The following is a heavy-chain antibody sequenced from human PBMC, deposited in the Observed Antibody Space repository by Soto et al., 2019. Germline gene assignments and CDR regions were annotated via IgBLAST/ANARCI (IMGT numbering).Heavy chain of an antibody. CDR3: ARGIGSTPAYMDV. Sequence: FTSYYMHWIRQPPGKGLEWIGEINHSGSTNYNPSLKSRVTISVDTSKNQFSLKLSSVTAADTAVYYCARGIGSTPAYMDVWGKGTTVTVSS. CDR2: INHSGST. V-gene: IGHV4-34*01. J-gene: IGHJ6*03. D-gene: IGHD3-10*01. CDR1: FTSYY.